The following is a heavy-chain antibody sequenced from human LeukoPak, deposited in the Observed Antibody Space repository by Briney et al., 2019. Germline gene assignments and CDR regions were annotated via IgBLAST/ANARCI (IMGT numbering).Heavy chain of an antibody. CDR1: GFTFSSYS. J-gene: IGHJ4*02. D-gene: IGHD1-26*01. CDR3: ARGYSGSYYFGDY. V-gene: IGHV3-21*01. Sequence: GESLRLSCAASGFTFSSYSMNWVRQAPGKGLEWVSSIRSGSGYIYYTDSVKGRFTISRDNAKNSLYLQMNSLRAEYTGVYWCARGYSGSYYFGDYWGQGNLVTVSS. CDR2: IRSGSGYI.